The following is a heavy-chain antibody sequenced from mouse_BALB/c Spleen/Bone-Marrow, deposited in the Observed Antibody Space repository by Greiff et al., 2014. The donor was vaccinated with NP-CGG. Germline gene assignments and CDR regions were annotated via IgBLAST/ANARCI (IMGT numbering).Heavy chain of an antibody. D-gene: IGHD4-1*01. Sequence: QVQLQQSGAELVRPGASVKLSCKASGYTFTSYWINWVKQRPGQGLEWIGNIYPSDSYTDYNQKFKDKATLTGDKSSSTAYMKLKSPAAYDSAVYYCTNGTRFAYWGQGTPVTVSA. CDR1: GYTFTSYW. CDR2: IYPSDSYT. CDR3: TNGTRFAY. V-gene: IGHV1-69*02. J-gene: IGHJ3*01.